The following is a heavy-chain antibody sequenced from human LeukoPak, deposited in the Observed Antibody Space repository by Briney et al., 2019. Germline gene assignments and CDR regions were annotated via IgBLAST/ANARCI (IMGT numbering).Heavy chain of an antibody. V-gene: IGHV3-30-3*01. CDR1: GFTFSSYA. Sequence: GRSLRLSCAASGFTFSSYAMHWVRQAPGEGLEWVAVISYDGSNKYYADSVKGRFTISRDNSKNTLYLQMNSLRAEDTAVYYCARSAIYSSSTSPFDYWGQGTLVTVSS. CDR2: ISYDGSNK. CDR3: ARSAIYSSSTSPFDY. J-gene: IGHJ4*02. D-gene: IGHD6-6*01.